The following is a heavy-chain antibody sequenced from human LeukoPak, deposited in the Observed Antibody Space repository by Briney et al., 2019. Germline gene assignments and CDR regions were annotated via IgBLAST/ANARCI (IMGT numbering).Heavy chain of an antibody. CDR2: ISSSNNYI. V-gene: IGHV3-21*01. J-gene: IGHJ4*02. CDR3: ARRSPNYYFDY. Sequence: GGSLRLSCAASGFTFSNYNMNWVRQAPGKGLEWVSSISSSNNYIYYAVSVKGRFTTSRDNAKNSLYLQMNSLRAEDTAVYYCARRSPNYYFDYWGQGTPVTVSS. CDR1: GFTFSNYN.